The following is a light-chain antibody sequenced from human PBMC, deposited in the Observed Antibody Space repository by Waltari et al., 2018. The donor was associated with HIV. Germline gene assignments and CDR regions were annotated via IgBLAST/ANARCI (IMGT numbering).Light chain of an antibody. Sequence: QSVLTQPPSASGTPGQRVTISCSGSSSNIGSNTVNWYQQLPGTAPKLLIYRNNQLPSGVPDRFSGSKSGTSASLAISGLQSEDEADYYCAAWDDSLNGHVVFGGGTKLTVL. CDR3: AAWDDSLNGHVV. CDR1: SSNIGSNT. V-gene: IGLV1-44*01. J-gene: IGLJ2*01. CDR2: RNN.